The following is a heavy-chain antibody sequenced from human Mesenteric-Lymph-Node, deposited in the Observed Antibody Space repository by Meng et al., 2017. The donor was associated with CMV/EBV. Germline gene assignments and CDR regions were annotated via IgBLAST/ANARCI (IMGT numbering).Heavy chain of an antibody. CDR1: GFTFSSYA. V-gene: IGHV3-23*01. CDR2: ISGSGGST. CDR3: ARGSSSGLRNFDY. Sequence: GESLKISCTASGFTFSSYAMNWVRQAPGKGLEWVSVISGSGGSTYYADTAKGRFTISRDNSKNTLYLQMNSLRAEDTAVYYCARGSSSGLRNFDYWGQGTLVTVSS. J-gene: IGHJ4*02. D-gene: IGHD6-6*01.